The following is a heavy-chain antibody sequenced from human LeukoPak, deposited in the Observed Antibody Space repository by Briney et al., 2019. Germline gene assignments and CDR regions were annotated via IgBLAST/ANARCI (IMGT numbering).Heavy chain of an antibody. CDR3: ARITGIAAAGDY. V-gene: IGHV3-7*04. CDR2: IKHDGSEK. D-gene: IGHD6-13*01. J-gene: IGHJ4*02. CDR1: GFTFSTYW. Sequence: GGSLRLSCAASGFTFSTYWMSWVRQAPGKGLEWVANIKHDGSEKYYVDPVKGRFTISRDNAKNSLYLDMNSLRAEDTAVYYCARITGIAAAGDYWGQGTLVTVSS.